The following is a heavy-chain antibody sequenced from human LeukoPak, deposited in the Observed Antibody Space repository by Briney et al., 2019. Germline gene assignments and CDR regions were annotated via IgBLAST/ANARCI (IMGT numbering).Heavy chain of an antibody. J-gene: IGHJ4*02. CDR1: GFPFSSYW. Sequence: GGSLRLSCVASGFPFSSYWMTWVRQAPGKGLEWVANIKQDGSKKSYVDSVKGRFTISRDNAKNSLYLQMNSLRAEDTAIYYCTRVGYIDEGIAYWGQGTLVTVSS. V-gene: IGHV3-7*04. CDR3: TRVGYIDEGIAY. D-gene: IGHD5-24*01. CDR2: IKQDGSKK.